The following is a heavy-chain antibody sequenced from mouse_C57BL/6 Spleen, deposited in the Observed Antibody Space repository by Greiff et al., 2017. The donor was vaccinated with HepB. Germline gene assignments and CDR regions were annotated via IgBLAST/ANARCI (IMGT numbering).Heavy chain of an antibody. Sequence: EVKLEESGPGMVKPSQSLSLTCTVTGYSITSGYDWHWIRHFPGNKLEWMGYISYSGSTNYNPSLKSRISITHDTSKNHFFLKLNSVTTEDTATYYCARGDYDVNAMDYWGQGTSVTVSS. V-gene: IGHV3-1*01. CDR1: GYSITSGYD. J-gene: IGHJ4*01. D-gene: IGHD2-4*01. CDR3: ARGDYDVNAMDY. CDR2: ISYSGST.